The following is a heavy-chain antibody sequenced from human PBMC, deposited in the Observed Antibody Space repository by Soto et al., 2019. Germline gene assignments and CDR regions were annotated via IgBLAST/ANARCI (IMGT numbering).Heavy chain of an antibody. D-gene: IGHD3-22*01. CDR3: AREPRYYYDSSGYLNWFDP. CDR1: GFTFSSYS. CDR2: ISSSSSTI. V-gene: IGHV3-48*02. J-gene: IGHJ5*02. Sequence: EVPLVESGGGLVQPGGSLRLSCAASGFTFSSYSMNWVRQAPGKGLEWVSYISSSSSTIYYADSVKGRFTISRDNAKNSLYLQMNSLRDEDTAVYYCAREPRYYYDSSGYLNWFDPWGQGTLVTVSS.